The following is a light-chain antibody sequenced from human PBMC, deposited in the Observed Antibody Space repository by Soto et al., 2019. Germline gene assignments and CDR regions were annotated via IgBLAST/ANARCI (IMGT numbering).Light chain of an antibody. CDR2: AAS. CDR3: QQVHNYPFT. Sequence: VKMTQSASPLSGSVEGRVTIPCRASQGISTSLAWYQQKPGKAPKLLIYAASTVQSGVPSRFSGSGSGTDFTLTISSLQPEDFATFYCQQVHNYPFTFGGGTKVDIK. CDR1: QGISTS. J-gene: IGKJ4*01. V-gene: IGKV1-9*01.